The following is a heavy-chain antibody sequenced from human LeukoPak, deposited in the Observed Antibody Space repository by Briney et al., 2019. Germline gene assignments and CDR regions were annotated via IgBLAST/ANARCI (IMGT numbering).Heavy chain of an antibody. V-gene: IGHV1-46*01. J-gene: IGHJ3*02. CDR3: ARDSNGDNTNDAFDI. CDR2: INPSGSST. Sequence: ASVKVSCKASGYIFTNHYMHWVRQAPGQGLEWMGLINPSGSSTLYAEKFRGRIIMTRDMSTATDYMELSSLRLEDTAVYYCARDSNGDNTNDAFDIWGQGTMVTVSS. D-gene: IGHD4-17*01. CDR1: GYIFTNHY.